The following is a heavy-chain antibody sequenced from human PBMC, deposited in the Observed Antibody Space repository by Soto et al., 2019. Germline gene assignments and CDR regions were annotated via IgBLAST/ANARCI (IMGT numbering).Heavy chain of an antibody. Sequence: GGSLRLSCAASGFIFENFGMSWVRQAPGKGLEWISSISGSGVKKYYADSVKGRFTISRDNSKSTVYLELNNLSAEDTAVYHCAKNQGVELVPLATVDWFDPWGQGSVVTVSS. CDR1: GFIFENFG. CDR3: AKNQGVELVPLATVDWFDP. V-gene: IGHV3-23*01. J-gene: IGHJ5*02. CDR2: ISGSGVKK. D-gene: IGHD1-26*01.